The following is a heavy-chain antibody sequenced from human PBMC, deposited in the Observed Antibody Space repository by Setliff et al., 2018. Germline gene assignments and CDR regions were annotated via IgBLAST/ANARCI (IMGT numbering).Heavy chain of an antibody. J-gene: IGHJ4*02. CDR3: ARGLSKRDY. Sequence: LSLTCSVSGASITSGGFYWTWIRQPAGKGLEWIGYIYTSGSTNYNPSLKSRVTISVDTSKNQFSLKLSSVTAADTAVYYCARGLSKRDYWGQGTLVTVSS. V-gene: IGHV4-61*09. CDR2: IYTSGST. CDR1: GASITSGGFY.